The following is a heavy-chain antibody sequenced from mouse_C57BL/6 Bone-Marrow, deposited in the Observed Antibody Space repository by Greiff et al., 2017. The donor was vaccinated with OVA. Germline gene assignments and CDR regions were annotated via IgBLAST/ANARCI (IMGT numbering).Heavy chain of an antibody. V-gene: IGHV2-9-1*01. CDR2: IWTGGGT. CDR3: ARIFPYYYGSEYYAMDY. J-gene: IGHJ4*01. D-gene: IGHD1-1*01. Sequence: VKLVESGPGLVAPSQSLSITCTVSGFSLTSYAISWVRQPPGKGLEWLGVIWTGGGTNYNSALKSRLSISKDNSKSQVFLKRNSLQTDDTARDYCARIFPYYYGSEYYAMDYWGQGTSVTVSS. CDR1: GFSLTSYA.